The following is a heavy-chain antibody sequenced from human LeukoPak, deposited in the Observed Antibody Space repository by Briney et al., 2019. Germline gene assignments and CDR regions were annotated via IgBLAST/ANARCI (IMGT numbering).Heavy chain of an antibody. Sequence: GGSLRLSCAASGFAFSSYAMHWVRQAPGKGLEWVAVISYDGSNKYYADSVKGRFTISRDNSKNTLYLQMNSLRAEDTAVYYCTRRTSTSWYDNWGQGTLVTVSS. CDR1: GFAFSSYA. CDR3: TRRTSTSWYDN. V-gene: IGHV3-30-3*01. D-gene: IGHD2-2*01. CDR2: ISYDGSNK. J-gene: IGHJ5*02.